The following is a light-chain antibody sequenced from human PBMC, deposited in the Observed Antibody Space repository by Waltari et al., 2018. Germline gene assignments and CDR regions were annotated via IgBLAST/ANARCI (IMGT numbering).Light chain of an antibody. CDR3: QQSYKAPYT. J-gene: IGKJ2*01. CDR1: QSVSSN. CDR2: GAS. Sequence: EIVMTQSPATLSVSPGERATLSCRASQSVSSNLAWYQQKPGQAPRLLIYGASTRATGIPARFSGSGSGTDFTLTITSLQLEDFATYYCQQSYKAPYTFGQGTNVEIK. V-gene: IGKV3-15*01.